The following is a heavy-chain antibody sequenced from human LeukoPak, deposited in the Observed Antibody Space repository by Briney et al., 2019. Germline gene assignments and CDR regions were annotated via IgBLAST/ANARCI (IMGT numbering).Heavy chain of an antibody. CDR3: ARAWAGAYYYYGMDV. Sequence: GESLKISCKGSGYTFTGYYMHWVRQAPGQGLEWMGRINPNSGGTNYAQKFQGRVAMTRDTSISTAYMELSRLRSDDTAVYYCARAWAGAYYYYGMDVWGQGTTVTVSS. J-gene: IGHJ6*02. D-gene: IGHD3-10*01. CDR2: INPNSGGT. V-gene: IGHV1-2*06. CDR1: GYTFTGYY.